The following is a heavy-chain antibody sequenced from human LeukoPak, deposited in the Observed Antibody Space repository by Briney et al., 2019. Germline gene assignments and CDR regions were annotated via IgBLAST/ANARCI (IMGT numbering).Heavy chain of an antibody. CDR1: GYTFTGYY. V-gene: IGHV1-2*02. CDR2: INPNSGCT. Sequence: ASVKVSCKASGYTFTGYYMHWVRQAPGQGLEWMGWINPNSGCTNYAQKFQGRVTMTRDTSISTAYMELSRQRSDDTAVYYCARVFTEEVFGDLSYYYYGMDVWGQGTTVTVSS. D-gene: IGHD3-10*01. J-gene: IGHJ6*02. CDR3: ARVFTEEVFGDLSYYYYGMDV.